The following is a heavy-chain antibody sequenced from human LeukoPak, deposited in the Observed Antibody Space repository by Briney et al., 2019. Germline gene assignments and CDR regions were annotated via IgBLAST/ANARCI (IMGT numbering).Heavy chain of an antibody. J-gene: IGHJ4*02. Sequence: ASVKVSCTASKYTFTDYYMHWVRQAPGQGLEWMGWINPNSGGTNYAQKFQGRVTMTRDTSISTAYMELSRLTSDDTAVYYCARASHDCGGDCYSDYWGQGTLVTVSS. D-gene: IGHD2-21*02. CDR2: INPNSGGT. CDR3: ARASHDCGGDCYSDY. CDR1: KYTFTDYY. V-gene: IGHV1-2*02.